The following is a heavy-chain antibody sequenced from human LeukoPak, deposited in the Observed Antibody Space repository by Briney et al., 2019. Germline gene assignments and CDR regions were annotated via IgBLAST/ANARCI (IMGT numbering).Heavy chain of an antibody. D-gene: IGHD1-26*01. Sequence: GGSLRLSCAASGFTFSSHWMHWVRQAPGKGLVWVSRIIGDGSSTSYADSVKGRFTISRDNSKNTLYLQMNSLRAEDTAVYYCARDMRVGATIDYWGQGTLVTVSS. V-gene: IGHV3-74*01. CDR2: IIGDGSST. CDR1: GFTFSSHW. CDR3: ARDMRVGATIDY. J-gene: IGHJ4*02.